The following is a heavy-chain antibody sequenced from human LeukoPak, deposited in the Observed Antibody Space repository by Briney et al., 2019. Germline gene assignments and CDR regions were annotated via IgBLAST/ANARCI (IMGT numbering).Heavy chain of an antibody. CDR3: ATPITMVRGVIQ. CDR2: INPNSGGT. J-gene: IGHJ4*02. CDR1: GYTFTGYY. Sequence: ASVKVSCKAYGYTFTGYYMHWVRQAPGQGLEWMGWINPNSGGTNYEQKFQGRVTMTRDTSISTACMELSRLRSDDTAVYYCATPITMVRGVIQWGQGTLVTVSS. D-gene: IGHD3-10*01. V-gene: IGHV1-2*02.